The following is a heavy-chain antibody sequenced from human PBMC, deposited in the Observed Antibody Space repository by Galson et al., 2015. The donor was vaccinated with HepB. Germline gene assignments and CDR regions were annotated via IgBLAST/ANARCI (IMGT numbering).Heavy chain of an antibody. Sequence: SLRLSCAASGFTFSSYGMHWVRQAPGKGLEWVAVISYDGSNKYYADSVKGRFTISRDNSKNTLYLQMNSLRAEDTAVYYCARDDYYYGSGRANLNYWGQGTLVTVSS. CDR1: GFTFSSYG. CDR2: ISYDGSNK. CDR3: ARDDYYYGSGRANLNY. V-gene: IGHV3-30*19. J-gene: IGHJ4*02. D-gene: IGHD3-10*01.